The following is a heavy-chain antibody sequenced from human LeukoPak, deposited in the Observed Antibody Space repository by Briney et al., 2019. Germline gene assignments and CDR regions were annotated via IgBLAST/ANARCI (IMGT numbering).Heavy chain of an antibody. CDR3: ARPKYSSSSYDAFDI. V-gene: IGHV4-34*01. CDR1: GGSFSGYY. J-gene: IGHJ3*02. CDR2: INHSGST. Sequence: SETPSLTCAVYGGSFSGYYWSWIRQPPGKGLEWIGEINHSGSTNYNPSLKSRVTISVDTSKNQFSLKLSSVTAADTAVYYCARPKYSSSSYDAFDIWGQGTMVTVSS. D-gene: IGHD6-6*01.